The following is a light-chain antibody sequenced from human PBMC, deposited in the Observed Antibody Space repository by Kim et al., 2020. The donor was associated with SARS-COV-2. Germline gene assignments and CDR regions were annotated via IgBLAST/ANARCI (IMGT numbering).Light chain of an antibody. J-gene: IGLJ2*01. CDR2: RNN. Sequence: QSVLTQPPSASGTPGQRVTMSRSGSSSNIGSNYVSWYEQLPGTAPKLLIYRNNQRPSGVPDRFSGSKSGTSASLAISGLRSEDEADYYCAVWDDSVSGPVFGGGTQLTVL. CDR1: SSNIGSNY. CDR3: AVWDDSVSGPV. V-gene: IGLV1-47*01.